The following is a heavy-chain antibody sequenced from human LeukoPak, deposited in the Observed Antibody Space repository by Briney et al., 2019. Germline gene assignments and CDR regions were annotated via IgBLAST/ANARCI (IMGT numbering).Heavy chain of an antibody. J-gene: IGHJ4*02. CDR2: ISGSGGST. CDR3: AKRGLGNYYDSSGYYDPIDY. V-gene: IGHV3-23*01. CDR1: GFTFGSCA. Sequence: GGSLRLSCAASGFTFGSCAMSWVRQAPGKGLEWVSAISGSGGSTYYADSVKGRFAISRDNSKNTLYLQMNSLRAEDTAVYYCAKRGLGNYYDSSGYYDPIDYWGQGTPVTVSS. D-gene: IGHD3-22*01.